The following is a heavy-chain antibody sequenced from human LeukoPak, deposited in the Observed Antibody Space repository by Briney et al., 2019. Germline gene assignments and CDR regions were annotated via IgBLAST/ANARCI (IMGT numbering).Heavy chain of an antibody. J-gene: IGHJ4*02. CDR3: ARDPPAVAANTYG. CDR1: GFTFSSNS. V-gene: IGHV3-48*01. D-gene: IGHD6-6*01. Sequence: PGGSLRLSCAASGFTFSSNSMNWVRQAPGKGLEWVSYISSASGTIYYADSVKGRFTISRDNAKNSLYLHMNSLRAEDTAVYYCARDPPAVAANTYGWGQGTLVTVSS. CDR2: ISSASGTI.